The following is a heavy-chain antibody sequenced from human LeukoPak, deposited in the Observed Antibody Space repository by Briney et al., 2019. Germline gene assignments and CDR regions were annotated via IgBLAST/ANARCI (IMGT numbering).Heavy chain of an antibody. Sequence: GGSLRLSCAASGFTFRNHGMNWVRQAPGKGLEWVSGISPSGGGTYYADSVKGRFTISRDDSKNTLYLQMNSLRAEDTAVYYCAKKEYSSSWGHMGVWGKGTTVTISS. CDR1: GFTFRNHG. CDR3: AKKEYSSSWGHMGV. CDR2: ISPSGGGT. D-gene: IGHD6-13*01. V-gene: IGHV3-23*01. J-gene: IGHJ6*03.